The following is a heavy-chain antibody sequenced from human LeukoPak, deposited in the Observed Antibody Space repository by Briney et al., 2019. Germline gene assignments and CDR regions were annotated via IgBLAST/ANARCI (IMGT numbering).Heavy chain of an antibody. D-gene: IGHD4-23*01. V-gene: IGHV3-74*01. Sequence: GGSLRLSCAASGFSCSTRGMSWVRQAPGRGLVWVSRINSDGSSTSYADSVKGRFTISRDNAKNTLYLQMNSLRAEDTAVYYCARDVDYGGNSYDYWGQGTLVTVSS. CDR3: ARDVDYGGNSYDY. J-gene: IGHJ4*02. CDR1: GFSCSTRG. CDR2: INSDGSST.